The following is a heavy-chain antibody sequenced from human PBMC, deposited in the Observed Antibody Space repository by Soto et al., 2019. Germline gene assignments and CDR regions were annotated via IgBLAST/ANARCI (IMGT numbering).Heavy chain of an antibody. V-gene: IGHV1-24*01. CDR2: FDPEDGET. D-gene: IGHD2-2*01. Sequence: ASVKVSCKVSGYTLTELSMHWVRQAPGKGLEWMGGFDPEDGETIYAQKFQGRVTMTEDTSTDTAYMELSSLRSEDTAVYYCATDLYCSSTSCRDKSLVFDPWGQGPLGTVSS. J-gene: IGHJ5*02. CDR1: GYTLTELS. CDR3: ATDLYCSSTSCRDKSLVFDP.